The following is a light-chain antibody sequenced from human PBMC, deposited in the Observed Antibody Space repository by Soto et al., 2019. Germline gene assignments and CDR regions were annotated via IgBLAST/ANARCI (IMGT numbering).Light chain of an antibody. Sequence: EIVLTQSPGALSLSPGQRATLFCRASQSVSRHLAWYQQKPGQAPRLLIYDASNRATGIPARFSGSGSGTDFTLTISSLEPEDFAVYYCQQRNNWPPVTFGGGTKVDIK. V-gene: IGKV3-11*01. CDR2: DAS. CDR3: QQRNNWPPVT. CDR1: QSVSRH. J-gene: IGKJ4*01.